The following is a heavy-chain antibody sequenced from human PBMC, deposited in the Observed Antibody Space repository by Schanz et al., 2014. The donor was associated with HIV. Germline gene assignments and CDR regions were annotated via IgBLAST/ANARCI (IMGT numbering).Heavy chain of an antibody. CDR2: IRQDGSEK. CDR1: GFTFSTSG. J-gene: IGHJ3*02. V-gene: IGHV3-7*03. Sequence: VQLVESGGGVVQPGRSLRLSCAASGFTFSTSGMHWVRQAPGKGLEWVASIRQDGSEKYFVDSVKGRFTISRDNTKNSLYLQINSVRAEDTAVYYCTRGATVTDYRHDSFDIWGQGTMVTVA. D-gene: IGHD4-17*01. CDR3: TRGATVTDYRHDSFDI.